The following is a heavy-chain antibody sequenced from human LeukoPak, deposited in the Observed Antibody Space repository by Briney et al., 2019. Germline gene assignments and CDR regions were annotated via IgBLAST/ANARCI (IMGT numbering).Heavy chain of an antibody. Sequence: GGSLRLSCAASGFTFSSYGMHWVRQAPGKGLEWVTSIRPDGNEKYYVDSVKGRFTISRDNAKTSLYLEMNSLRAEDTAVYYCARVGYCSGGSCYSGIDYWGQGTLVTVSS. J-gene: IGHJ4*02. CDR3: ARVGYCSGGSCYSGIDY. V-gene: IGHV3-7*01. CDR2: IRPDGNEK. D-gene: IGHD2-15*01. CDR1: GFTFSSYG.